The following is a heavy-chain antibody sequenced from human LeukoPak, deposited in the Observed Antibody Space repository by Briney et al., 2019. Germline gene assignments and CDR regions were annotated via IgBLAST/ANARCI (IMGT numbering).Heavy chain of an antibody. CDR3: ARTKGYSYTNLDY. D-gene: IGHD5-18*01. Sequence: PSETLSLTCAVYGGSFSGYYWSWIRQPPGKGLEWIGEINHSGSTNHNPSLKSRVTISVDTSKNQFSLKLSSVTAADTAVYYCARTKGYSYTNLDYWGQGTLVTVSS. V-gene: IGHV4-34*01. CDR2: INHSGST. CDR1: GGSFSGYY. J-gene: IGHJ4*02.